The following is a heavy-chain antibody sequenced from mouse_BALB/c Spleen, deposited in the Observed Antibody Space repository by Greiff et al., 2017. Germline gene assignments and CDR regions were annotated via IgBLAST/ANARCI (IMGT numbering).Heavy chain of an antibody. CDR2: IDPSDSET. J-gene: IGHJ4*01. D-gene: IGHD2-14*01. V-gene: IGHV1-69*02. Sequence: QVQLQQPGAELVKPGAPVKLSCKASGYTFTSYWMNWVKQRPGRGLEWIGRIDPSDSETHYNQKFKDKATLTVDKSSSTAYIQLSSLTSEDSAVYYCARSGYRYDYAMDYWGQGTSVTVSS. CDR3: ARSGYRYDYAMDY. CDR1: GYTFTSYW.